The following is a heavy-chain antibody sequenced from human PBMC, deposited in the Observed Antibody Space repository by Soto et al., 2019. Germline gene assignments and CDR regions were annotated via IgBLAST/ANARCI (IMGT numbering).Heavy chain of an antibody. V-gene: IGHV3-23*01. D-gene: IGHD3-10*01. CDR1: GFTFSSYA. CDR3: ANYGSGSYYPDSH. J-gene: IGHJ4*02. CDR2: ISGSGGST. Sequence: GESLKISCAASGFTFSSYAMSWVRQAPGKGLEWVSAISGSGGSTYYADSVKGRFTISRDNSKNTLYLQMNSLRAEDTAVYYCANYGSGSYYPDSHWGQGTLVTVSS.